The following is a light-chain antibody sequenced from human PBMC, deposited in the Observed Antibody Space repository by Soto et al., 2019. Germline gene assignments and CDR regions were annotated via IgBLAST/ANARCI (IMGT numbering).Light chain of an antibody. CDR1: QSVSNN. CDR3: QQFSSYPLT. V-gene: IGKV3-15*01. J-gene: IGKJ4*01. Sequence: EILMTQSPATLSVSPGERATLSCRASQSVSNNLAWYQQKPGQAPRLLIYAVSSRPTGIPARFSGGGSGTDFTLTISRLEPEDFAVYYCQQFSSYPLTFGGGTKVDIK. CDR2: AVS.